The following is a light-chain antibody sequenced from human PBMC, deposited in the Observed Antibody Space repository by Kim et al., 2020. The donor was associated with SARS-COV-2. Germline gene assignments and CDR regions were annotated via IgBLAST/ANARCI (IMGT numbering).Light chain of an antibody. CDR2: TSS. Sequence: DIQMTQSPSSLSASVGDTITVTCRASETILDRLNWYQHKPGTAPKLLIFTSSTLQNGVPSRFSGSGSETVFTLTISSLQPQDFATYYCQQSLTVPLTFGGGTKLEI. CDR1: ETILDR. J-gene: IGKJ4*01. V-gene: IGKV1-39*01. CDR3: QQSLTVPLT.